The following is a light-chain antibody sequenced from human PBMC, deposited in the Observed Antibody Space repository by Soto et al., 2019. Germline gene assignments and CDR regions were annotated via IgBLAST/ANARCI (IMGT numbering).Light chain of an antibody. J-gene: IGLJ3*02. V-gene: IGLV2-14*01. CDR1: SNDIGAHYY. CDR2: EVD. CDR3: SSYTPTTWV. Sequence: QSALTQPASVSGSLGQSITISCTGTSNDIGAHYYVSWYQHHPGKAPKLIIFEVDRRPSGVSGRFSGSKSANTASLIISGLQAEDEADYYCSSYTPTTWVFGGGTKLTVL.